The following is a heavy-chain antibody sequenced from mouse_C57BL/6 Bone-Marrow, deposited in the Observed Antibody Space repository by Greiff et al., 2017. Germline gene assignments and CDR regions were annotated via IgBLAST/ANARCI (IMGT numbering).Heavy chain of an antibody. CDR3: ARRRLNEYERNYVDY. CDR2: LAPANGNT. CDR1: GFNIKNTY. Sequence: VQLQQSVAELVRPGASVKLSCTASGFNIKNTYMHWVKQRPEQGLEWIGRLAPANGNTKYDPKFQGKATITADTSSNTAYRQLSSLTSEDTAIYYCARRRLNEYERNYVDYWGQGTTLTVSS. D-gene: IGHD2-4*01. V-gene: IGHV14-3*01. J-gene: IGHJ2*01.